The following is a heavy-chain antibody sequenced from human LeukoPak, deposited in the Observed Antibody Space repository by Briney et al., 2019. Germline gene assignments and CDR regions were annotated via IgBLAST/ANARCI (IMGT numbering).Heavy chain of an antibody. D-gene: IGHD3-22*01. CDR3: ARAEYDRSGSIYYYYGMDI. J-gene: IGHJ6*02. V-gene: IGHV3-23*01. CDR1: GFNFANHA. Sequence: PGGSLRLSCAASGFNFANHAMSWVRQTPGKGLEWVSAISGGGDITYYADSVKGRFTISRDNSKNTLYLQMNSLRAEDTAVYYCARAEYDRSGSIYYYYGMDIWGQGTTVTVSS. CDR2: ISGGGDIT.